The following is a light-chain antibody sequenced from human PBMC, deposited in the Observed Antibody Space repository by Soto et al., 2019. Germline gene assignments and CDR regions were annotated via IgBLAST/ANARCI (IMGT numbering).Light chain of an antibody. V-gene: IGLV2-14*03. Sequence: QSALTQPASVSGSPGESIAISCTGTTSDIGGYNYVSWYQQHPGKAPKLLIYDVTDRPSGVSDRFSGSKSGNTASLTISGLQAEDEADYYCSSYTTNSRAVFGGGTQLTVL. CDR1: TSDIGGYNY. J-gene: IGLJ7*01. CDR2: DVT. CDR3: SSYTTNSRAV.